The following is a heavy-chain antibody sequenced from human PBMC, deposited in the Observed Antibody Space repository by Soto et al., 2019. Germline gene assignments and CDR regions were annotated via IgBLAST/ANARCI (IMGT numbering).Heavy chain of an antibody. CDR1: GYTFTSYG. D-gene: IGHD2-2*01. Sequence: ASVKVSCKASGYTFTSYGISWVRQAPGQGLEWMGWISAYTGNTNYAQKLQGRVTMTTDTSTSPAYMQLRSLRSDDTAVYYCARDHRYCSSTSCQREYCYGMDVWGQGTTVTVSS. CDR2: ISAYTGNT. CDR3: ARDHRYCSSTSCQREYCYGMDV. J-gene: IGHJ6*02. V-gene: IGHV1-18*04.